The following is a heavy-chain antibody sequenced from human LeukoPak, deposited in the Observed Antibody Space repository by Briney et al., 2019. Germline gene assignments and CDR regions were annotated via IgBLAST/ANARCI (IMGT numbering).Heavy chain of an antibody. CDR3: AKGAMDYGDV. CDR2: ISGSGGST. CDR1: GFTVSSNY. D-gene: IGHD5-18*01. Sequence: GGSLRLSCAASGFTVSSNYMSWVRQAPGKGLEWVSAISGSGGSTYYADSVKGRFTISRDNSKNTLYLQMNSLRAEDTAVYYCAKGAMDYGDVWGQGTLVTVSS. J-gene: IGHJ4*02. V-gene: IGHV3-23*01.